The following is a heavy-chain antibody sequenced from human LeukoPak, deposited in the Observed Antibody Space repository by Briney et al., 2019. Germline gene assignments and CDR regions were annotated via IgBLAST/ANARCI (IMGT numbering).Heavy chain of an antibody. CDR2: IYSGTI. D-gene: IGHD3-22*01. J-gene: IGHJ4*02. CDR1: GFTVSSNS. Sequence: GGSLRLSCTVSGFTVSSNSMSWVRQAPGKGLEWVSFIYSGTIHYSDSVKGRFTISRDNSKNTLYLQMNSLRAEDTAVYYCAKETDSSGPFDYWGQGTLVTVSS. CDR3: AKETDSSGPFDY. V-gene: IGHV3-66*03.